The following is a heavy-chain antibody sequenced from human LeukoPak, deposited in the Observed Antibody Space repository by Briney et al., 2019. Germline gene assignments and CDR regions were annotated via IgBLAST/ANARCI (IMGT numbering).Heavy chain of an antibody. V-gene: IGHV7-4-1*02. CDR2: INTNTGNP. CDR3: ASSLKSEYGDHSEDF. D-gene: IGHD4-17*01. Sequence: ASVKVSCKASGYTFTSYAMNWVRQAPGQGLEWMGWINTNTGNPTYAQGFTGRFVFSLDTSVSTAYLQISSLKAEDTAVYYCASSLKSEYGDHSEDFWGQGTLVAVSS. CDR1: GYTFTSYA. J-gene: IGHJ4*02.